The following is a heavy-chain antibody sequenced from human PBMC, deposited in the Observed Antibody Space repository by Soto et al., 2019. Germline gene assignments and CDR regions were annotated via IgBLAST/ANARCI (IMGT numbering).Heavy chain of an antibody. D-gene: IGHD2-2*01. CDR2: IYHSGST. J-gene: IGHJ5*02. CDR3: ASASVYCSDTKCPYKWFDH. CDR1: GGSVRSSKW. Sequence: QVQLQESGPGLVKPSGTLSLTCAVSGGSVRSSKWWSWVRQPPGKGLAWIGEIYHSGSTNYNPSIKRRVSILMDKYSNQFSRKRGSVTASDTAVDYGASASVYCSDTKCPYKWFDHWGQGTLGTVSS. V-gene: IGHV4-4*02.